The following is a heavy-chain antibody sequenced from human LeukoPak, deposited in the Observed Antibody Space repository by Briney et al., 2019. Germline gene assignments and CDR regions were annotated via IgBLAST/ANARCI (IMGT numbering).Heavy chain of an antibody. Sequence: ASVEVSCKASGYTFTSYFIHWVRQAPGQGLEWMGWINPNSGGTNYAQKFQGRVTMTRDTSISTAYMELSRLRSDDTAVYYCARDHSSSWSRDYWGQGTLVTVSS. CDR3: ARDHSSSWSRDY. CDR1: GYTFTSYF. V-gene: IGHV1-2*02. CDR2: INPNSGGT. D-gene: IGHD6-13*01. J-gene: IGHJ4*02.